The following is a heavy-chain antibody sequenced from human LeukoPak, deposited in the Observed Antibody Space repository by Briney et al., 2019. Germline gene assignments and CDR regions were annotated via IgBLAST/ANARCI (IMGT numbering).Heavy chain of an antibody. D-gene: IGHD2-2*01. CDR2: IYPGDSDT. V-gene: IGHV5-51*01. CDR1: GYRFTSYW. J-gene: IGHJ6*03. Sequence: GESLKISCKGSGYRFTSYWIGWVRQRPGKGLEWMGIIYPGDSDTRYSPSFQGQVTISADKSISTAYLQWSSLKASDTAMYYCARHVSVVPAAPNYYYYYMDVWGKGTTVTVSS. CDR3: ARHVSVVPAAPNYYYYYMDV.